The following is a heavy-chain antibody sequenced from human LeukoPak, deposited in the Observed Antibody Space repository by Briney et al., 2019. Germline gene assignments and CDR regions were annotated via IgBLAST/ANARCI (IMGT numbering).Heavy chain of an antibody. CDR2: IYTSGST. CDR1: GGSISSGNSF. D-gene: IGHD3-10*01. CDR3: ARGRGEGRGISMVRGVRAPSYNWFDP. V-gene: IGHV4-61*02. J-gene: IGHJ5*02. Sequence: SETLSLTCTVSGGSISSGNSFWSWIRQPAGKGLEWIGRIYTSGSTNFNPSLKSRVTISIDTSKNQFSLKLSSVTAADTAVYYCARGRGEGRGISMVRGVRAPSYNWFDPWGHGTLVTVSS.